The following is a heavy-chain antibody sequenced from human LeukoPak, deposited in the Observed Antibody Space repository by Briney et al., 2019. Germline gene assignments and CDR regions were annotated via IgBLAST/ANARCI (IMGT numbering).Heavy chain of an antibody. D-gene: IGHD4-11*01. CDR2: INPNRCAT. CDR1: GYTFTGYN. Sequence: ASVKVSCKASGYTFTGYNIHWVRPAPGQGLEWMGWINPNRCATLFAPKFRGRVTLTRDTSVTTTYMELSRLRSDDTAVYYCARPLNDYTFDYWGQGTLVSVST. V-gene: IGHV1-2*02. CDR3: ARPLNDYTFDY. J-gene: IGHJ4*02.